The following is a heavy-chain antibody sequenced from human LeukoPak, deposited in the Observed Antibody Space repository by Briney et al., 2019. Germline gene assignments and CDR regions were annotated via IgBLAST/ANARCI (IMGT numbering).Heavy chain of an antibody. Sequence: GGSLRLSCAASGFTFSSYAMHWVRQAPGKGLEWVAVISYDGSNKYYADSVKGRFTISRDNSKNTLYLQMNSLRAEDTAVYYCAREVHLTCYYYYYYMDVWGKGTTVTVSS. J-gene: IGHJ6*03. CDR3: AREVHLTCYYYYYYMDV. CDR2: ISYDGSNK. V-gene: IGHV3-30*01. CDR1: GFTFSSYA. D-gene: IGHD1-1*01.